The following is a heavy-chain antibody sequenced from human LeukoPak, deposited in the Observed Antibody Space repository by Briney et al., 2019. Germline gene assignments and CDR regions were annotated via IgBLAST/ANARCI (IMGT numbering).Heavy chain of an antibody. CDR2: INPNNGGT. J-gene: IGHJ4*02. D-gene: IGHD3-22*01. CDR3: ARDFISTSDYYDSSDYYSKYYFDY. Sequence: ASVKVSCKASGYTFTGYYMHWVRQAPGQGLEWMGWINPNNGGTSFAQKFQGRVTMTRDTSISTVYMELSRLRSDDTAVYYCARDFISTSDYYDSSDYYSKYYFDYWGQGTLVTVSS. CDR1: GYTFTGYY. V-gene: IGHV1-2*02.